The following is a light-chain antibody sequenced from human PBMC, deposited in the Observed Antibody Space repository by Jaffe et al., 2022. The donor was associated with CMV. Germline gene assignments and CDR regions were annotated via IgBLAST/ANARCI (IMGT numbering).Light chain of an antibody. CDR2: AAS. Sequence: DIQMTQSPSSLSASIGDRVTITCRASQGIGNYLAWFQQKPGKAPKSLISAASSLQSGVPSKFSGSGSGTDFALTISSLQAEDFATYFCQQYKYYPLTFGGGTKVEIK. CDR3: QQYKYYPLT. J-gene: IGKJ4*01. V-gene: IGKV1-16*02. CDR1: QGIGNY.